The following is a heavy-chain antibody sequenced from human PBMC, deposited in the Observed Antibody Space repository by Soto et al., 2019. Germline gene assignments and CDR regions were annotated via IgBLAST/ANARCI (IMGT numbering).Heavy chain of an antibody. J-gene: IGHJ6*02. CDR2: IWYDGSNK. V-gene: IGHV3-33*01. D-gene: IGHD6-13*01. CDR3: ARGKGGGVIIAAAVPHYYYGTDV. Sequence: AGGSLRLSCAASGFTFSSYGMHWVRQAPGKGLEWVAVIWYDGSNKYYADSVKGRFTISRDNSKNTLYLQMNSLRAEDTAVYYCARGKGGGVIIAAAVPHYYYGTDVWGQGTTVTVSS. CDR1: GFTFSSYG.